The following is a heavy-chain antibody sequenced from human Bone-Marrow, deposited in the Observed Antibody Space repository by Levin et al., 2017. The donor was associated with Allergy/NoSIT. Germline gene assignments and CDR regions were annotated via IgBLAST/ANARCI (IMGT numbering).Heavy chain of an antibody. CDR1: GFIFADYA. D-gene: IGHD4-17*01. Sequence: PGGSLRLSCRLSGFIFADYAMNGVRQAPGRGLEWVSSLDGSSGKTHYADSVKGRFTISREYSKNTLFLQMNSLRVEDTARYYCAKAGTTVMLDYSYLDVWGEGTAVTVSS. CDR2: LDGSSGKT. CDR3: AKAGTTVMLDYSYLDV. V-gene: IGHV3-23*01. J-gene: IGHJ6*03.